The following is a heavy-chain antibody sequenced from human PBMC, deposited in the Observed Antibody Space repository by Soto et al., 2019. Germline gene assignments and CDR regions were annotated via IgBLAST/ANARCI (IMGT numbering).Heavy chain of an antibody. Sequence: GGSLRLSCAASGFSFSSYSMSWICQAPGKGLEWLAHIHENGHFKFYVDSVKGRFTISRDDALNSLYLQMNSLRAEDTAMYYCARDEGVPINYRFDYWGQGTLVTVSS. V-gene: IGHV3-7*03. J-gene: IGHJ4*02. CDR1: GFSFSSYS. D-gene: IGHD4-4*01. CDR2: IHENGHFK. CDR3: ARDEGVPINYRFDY.